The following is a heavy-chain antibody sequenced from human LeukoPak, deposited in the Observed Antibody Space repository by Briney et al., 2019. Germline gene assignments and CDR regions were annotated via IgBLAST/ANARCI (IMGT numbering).Heavy chain of an antibody. D-gene: IGHD5-12*01. Sequence: PGGSLRLSCAASGFTFDDHGMSWVRQVPGKGLEWVSGINWNGGSTGYADSVKGRFTISRDNSKNSLYLQMNSLRAEDTALYYCAKDIEDRVATKASSSPSFDYWGQGTLVTVSS. CDR1: GFTFDDHG. V-gene: IGHV3-20*04. J-gene: IGHJ4*02. CDR3: AKDIEDRVATKASSSPSFDY. CDR2: INWNGGST.